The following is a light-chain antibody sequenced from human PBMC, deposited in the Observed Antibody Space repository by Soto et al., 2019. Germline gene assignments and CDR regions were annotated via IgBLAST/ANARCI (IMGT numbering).Light chain of an antibody. CDR1: NLGNKY. J-gene: IGLJ1*01. Sequence: SYELTQPPSVSVSPGQTASITCSGDNLGNKYSCWYQQKPGQSPVLVIYQDTQRPSGIPERFSGSKSGNTATLTISGTQAMDEADYYCQTWHSSTENVFGTGTKVTVL. CDR2: QDT. V-gene: IGLV3-1*01. CDR3: QTWHSSTENV.